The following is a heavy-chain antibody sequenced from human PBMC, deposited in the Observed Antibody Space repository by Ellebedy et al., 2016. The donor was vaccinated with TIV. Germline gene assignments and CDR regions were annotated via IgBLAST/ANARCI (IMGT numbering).Heavy chain of an antibody. J-gene: IGHJ6*02. Sequence: GGSLRLXXAASGFTFSSYGMHWVRQAPGKGLEWVAVIWYDGSNIYYADSVKGRFTISRDNSKNTLYLQMNSLRAEDTAVYYCAREPMVRGVIRRGYAMDVWGQGTTVTVSS. D-gene: IGHD3-10*01. CDR3: AREPMVRGVIRRGYAMDV. V-gene: IGHV3-33*01. CDR2: IWYDGSNI. CDR1: GFTFSSYG.